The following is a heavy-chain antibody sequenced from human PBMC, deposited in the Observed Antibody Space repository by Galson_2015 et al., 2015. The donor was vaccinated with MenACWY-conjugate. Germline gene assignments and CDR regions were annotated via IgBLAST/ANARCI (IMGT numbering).Heavy chain of an antibody. CDR3: VVNSYGS. CDR1: GFAFSNYE. J-gene: IGHJ4*02. Sequence: SLRLSCAASGFAFSNYELHWVRQAPGKGLEYVAAIRGSGDGTYYADSVKGRFTISRDNSKNTLSLHMSSLRTEDTAVYYCVVNSYGSWGQGTLVTVSS. V-gene: IGHV3-64D*06. D-gene: IGHD2/OR15-2a*01. CDR2: IRGSGDGT.